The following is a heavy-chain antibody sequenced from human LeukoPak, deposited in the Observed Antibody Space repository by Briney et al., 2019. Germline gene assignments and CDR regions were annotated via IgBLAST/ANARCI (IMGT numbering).Heavy chain of an antibody. Sequence: SETLSLTCTVSGGSISSSSYYWGWIRQPPGKGLEWIGSVYYSGSTYYNPSPKSRVTISVDTSKNQFSLKLSSVTAADTAVYYCARQFTAAAGIDYWGQGTLVTVSS. CDR3: ARQFTAAAGIDY. D-gene: IGHD6-13*01. CDR1: GGSISSSSYY. V-gene: IGHV4-39*01. CDR2: VYYSGST. J-gene: IGHJ4*02.